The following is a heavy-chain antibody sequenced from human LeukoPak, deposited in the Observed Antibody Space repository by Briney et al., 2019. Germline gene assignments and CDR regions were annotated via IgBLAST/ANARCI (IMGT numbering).Heavy chain of an antibody. CDR3: ARSFGDYSYFDY. D-gene: IGHD4-17*01. CDR1: GGSISSGGYS. Sequence: SETLSLTCAVSGGSISSGGYSWSWIRQPPGKGLEWIGYIYYSGSTYYNPSLKSRVTISVDTSKNQFSLKLSSVTAADTAVYYCARSFGDYSYFDYWGQGTLVTVSS. J-gene: IGHJ4*02. V-gene: IGHV4-31*11. CDR2: IYYSGST.